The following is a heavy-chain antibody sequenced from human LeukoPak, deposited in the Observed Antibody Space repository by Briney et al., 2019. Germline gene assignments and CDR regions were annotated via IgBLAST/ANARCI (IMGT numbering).Heavy chain of an antibody. CDR3: ARTWQWLSWFDP. CDR2: INHSGST. CDR1: GVSFSGYY. J-gene: IGHJ5*02. V-gene: IGHV4-34*01. Sequence: SETLSLTCAVYGVSFSGYYWSWIRQPPEKGLEWIGEINHSGSTNYNPSLKSRVTISVDTSKNQFSLKLSSVTAADTAVYYCARTWQWLSWFDPWGQGTLVTVSS. D-gene: IGHD6-19*01.